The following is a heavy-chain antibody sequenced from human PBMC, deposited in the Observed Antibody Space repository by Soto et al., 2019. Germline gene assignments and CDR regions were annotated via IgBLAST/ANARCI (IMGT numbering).Heavy chain of an antibody. CDR2: IRSKAYGGTT. V-gene: IGHV3-49*04. CDR1: GFTFGDYA. Sequence: GGSLRLSCTASGFTFGDYAMSWVRQAPGKGLEWVGFIRSKAYGGTTEYAASVKGRFTISRDDSKSIAYLQMNSLKTEDTAVYYCTRDGLYGSGSYVDYWGQGTLVTVSS. CDR3: TRDGLYGSGSYVDY. J-gene: IGHJ4*02. D-gene: IGHD3-10*01.